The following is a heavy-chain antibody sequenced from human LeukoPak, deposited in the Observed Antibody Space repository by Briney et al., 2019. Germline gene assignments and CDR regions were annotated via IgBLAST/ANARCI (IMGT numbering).Heavy chain of an antibody. CDR1: GGSISNYY. CDR3: ARAEGAIPYFDY. CDR2: VYYSGST. Sequence: SETLSLTCTVSGGSISNYYWSWIRQPPGKGLEWIGYVYYSGSTNYNPSLKSRGTISADTSKNQFSLKLSSVTAADTAVYYCARAEGAIPYFDYWGQGTLVTVSS. V-gene: IGHV4-59*01. D-gene: IGHD1-26*01. J-gene: IGHJ4*02.